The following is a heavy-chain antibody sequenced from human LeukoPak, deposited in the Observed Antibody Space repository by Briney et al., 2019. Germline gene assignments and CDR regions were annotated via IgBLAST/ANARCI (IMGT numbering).Heavy chain of an antibody. CDR2: IYYSGGT. V-gene: IGHV4-59*08. CDR1: GGSISSYY. CDR3: ACTYCGADCSEVERFFDY. Sequence: SETLSLTCTVSGGSISSYYWSWIRHPPGKGLEWIGYIYYSGGTTYNPSLKSRVTISVDTSKNQFSLKLSSVTAADTAVYYCACTYCGADCSEVERFFDYWGQGTLVTVSS. J-gene: IGHJ4*02. D-gene: IGHD2-21*02.